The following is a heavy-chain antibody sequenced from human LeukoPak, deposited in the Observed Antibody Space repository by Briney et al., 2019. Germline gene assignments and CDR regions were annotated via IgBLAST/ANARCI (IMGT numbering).Heavy chain of an antibody. CDR3: GKEIYFEK. Sequence: SEPLSLTCTVSAGSTSGHYWGWIRQPPEKGLEWVGYIHYSGRTNYNPSLKSRLTLSVDTSSSRSSLKLRSLKAADTAVYYLGKEIYFEKRGQGNL. CDR2: IHYSGRT. V-gene: IGHV4-59*11. J-gene: IGHJ4*02. CDR1: AGSTSGHY.